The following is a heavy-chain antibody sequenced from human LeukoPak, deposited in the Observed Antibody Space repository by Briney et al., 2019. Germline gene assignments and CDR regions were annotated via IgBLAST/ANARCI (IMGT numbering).Heavy chain of an antibody. CDR2: INSDGSST. V-gene: IGHV3-74*01. CDR1: GFTVSSNY. Sequence: PGGSLRLSCAASGFTVSSNYMSWVRQAPGKGLEWVSRINSDGSSTTYADSVKGRFTVSRDNAKNTLFLQMNSPRAEDTAVYYCVRDLYYRFDFWGQGTLVTVSS. CDR3: VRDLYYRFDF. D-gene: IGHD3-10*01. J-gene: IGHJ4*02.